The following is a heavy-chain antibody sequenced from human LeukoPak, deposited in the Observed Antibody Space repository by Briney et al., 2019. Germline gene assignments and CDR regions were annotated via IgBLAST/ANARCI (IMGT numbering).Heavy chain of an antibody. J-gene: IGHJ4*02. CDR3: ARSVVVTAIRLYYFDY. Sequence: ASVKVSCKASGYTFTNYAMHWVRQAPGQRLEWMGWINTGNGDTKYSQKFQGRVTITRDTSASTAYMELSSLRSEDTAVYYCARSVVVTAIRLYYFDYWGQGTLVTVSS. CDR2: INTGNGDT. V-gene: IGHV1-3*04. D-gene: IGHD2-21*02. CDR1: GYTFTNYA.